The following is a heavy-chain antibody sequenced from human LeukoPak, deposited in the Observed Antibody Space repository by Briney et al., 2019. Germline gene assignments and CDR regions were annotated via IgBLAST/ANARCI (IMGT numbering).Heavy chain of an antibody. Sequence: ASVKVSCKASGYTFTSYDINWVRQATGQGLEWMGWMNPNSGNTGYAQEFQGRVTITRNTSISTAYMELSSLRSEDTAVYYCARGRRGRRSGEYAFDIWGQGTMVTVSS. V-gene: IGHV1-8*03. J-gene: IGHJ3*02. CDR3: ARGRRGRRSGEYAFDI. D-gene: IGHD3-10*01. CDR1: GYTFTSYD. CDR2: MNPNSGNT.